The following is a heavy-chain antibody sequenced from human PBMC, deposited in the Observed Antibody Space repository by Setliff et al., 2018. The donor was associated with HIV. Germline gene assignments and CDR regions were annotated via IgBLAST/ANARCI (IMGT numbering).Heavy chain of an antibody. CDR2: IHYSGIT. V-gene: IGHV4-59*11. CDR3: ARYKCINFACVGFDI. CDR1: RDSINGHW. J-gene: IGHJ3*02. D-gene: IGHD3-9*01. Sequence: SETLSLTCTVSRDSINGHWWSWIRQPPGKGLEWTGSIHYSGITHYNPSLKSRLTMSVDTSKNQVSLKLTSVTAADTAVYYCARYKCINFACVGFDIWGQGTVVSVSS.